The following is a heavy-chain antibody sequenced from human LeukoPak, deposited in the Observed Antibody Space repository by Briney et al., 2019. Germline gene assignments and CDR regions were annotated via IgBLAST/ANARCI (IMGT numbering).Heavy chain of an antibody. CDR2: IIPILGIA. CDR1: GGTFSSYA. Sequence: ASVKVSCKASGGTFSSYAISWVRQAPGQGLEWMGRIIPILGIANYAQKFQGRVTITADKSTSTAYMELSSLRSEDTAVYYCARAIVATIEGVYYYYGMDVWAKGPRSPSP. D-gene: IGHD5-12*01. CDR3: ARAIVATIEGVYYYYGMDV. J-gene: IGHJ6*02. V-gene: IGHV1-69*04.